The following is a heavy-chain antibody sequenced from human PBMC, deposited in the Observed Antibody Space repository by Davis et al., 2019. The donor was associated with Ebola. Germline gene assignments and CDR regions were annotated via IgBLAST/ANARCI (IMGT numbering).Heavy chain of an antibody. Sequence: GESLKISCAASGFTFSSYAMSWVRQAPGKGLEWVSAISGSGGSTYYADSVKGRFTISRDNSKNTLYLQMNSLRAEDTAVYYCAKNHDFWSGYGDVWGQGTTVTVSS. J-gene: IGHJ6*02. D-gene: IGHD3-3*01. CDR1: GFTFSSYA. V-gene: IGHV3-23*01. CDR3: AKNHDFWSGYGDV. CDR2: ISGSGGST.